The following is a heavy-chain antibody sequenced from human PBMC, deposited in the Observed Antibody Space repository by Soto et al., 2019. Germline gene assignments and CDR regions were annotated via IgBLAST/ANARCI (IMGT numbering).Heavy chain of an antibody. CDR2: IYPSGGST. CDR1: GYTFTNYY. V-gene: IGHV1-46*01. J-gene: IGHJ4*02. D-gene: IGHD3-10*01. Sequence: AASVKVSCKASGYTFTNYYMHWVRQAPGQGLGWMGIIYPSGGSTRNAQKFQGRVTMTRDTSTSTVYMELSSLRSEDTAVYYCARDFSGPMDYWGRGTLVTVSS. CDR3: ARDFSGPMDY.